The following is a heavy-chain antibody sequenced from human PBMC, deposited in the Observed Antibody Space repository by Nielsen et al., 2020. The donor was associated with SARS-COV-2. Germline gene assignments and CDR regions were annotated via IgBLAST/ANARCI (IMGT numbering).Heavy chain of an antibody. Sequence: ASVKVSCKVSGYTLTELSMHWVRQAPGKGLEWMGGFDPEDGETIYAQKFQGRVTMTEDTSTDTAYMELSSLRSEDTAVYYCATTHYGSARFDYWGQGTLVTVSS. J-gene: IGHJ4*02. CDR3: ATTHYGSARFDY. V-gene: IGHV1-24*01. D-gene: IGHD3-10*01. CDR2: FDPEDGET. CDR1: GYTLTELS.